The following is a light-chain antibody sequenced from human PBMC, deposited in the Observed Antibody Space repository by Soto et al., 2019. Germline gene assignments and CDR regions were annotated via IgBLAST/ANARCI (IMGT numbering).Light chain of an antibody. CDR3: QQRSNT. V-gene: IGKV3-11*01. CDR1: QSVSSY. J-gene: IGKJ3*01. Sequence: EIVLTQSPATLSLSPGERATLFCRASQSVSSYLAWYQQKPGQPPRLLIYDASNRATGIPARFSGSGSGTDFTLTISGLEPEDFAVYYCQQRSNTFGPGTKVDIK. CDR2: DAS.